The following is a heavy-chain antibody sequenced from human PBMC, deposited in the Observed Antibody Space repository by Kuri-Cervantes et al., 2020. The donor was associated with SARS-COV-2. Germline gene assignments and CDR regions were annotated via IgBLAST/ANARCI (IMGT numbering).Heavy chain of an antibody. V-gene: IGHV3-21*04. J-gene: IGHJ4*02. CDR1: GFTFSSYS. Sequence: GESLKISCAASGFTFSSYSMNWVRQAPGKGLEWVSSISSSSSYIYYADSVKGRFTISRDNAKNSLYLQMNSLRAEDTAVYYCAREPGGTFDYWGQGTLVTGAS. CDR3: AREPGGTFDY. D-gene: IGHD3-16*01. CDR2: ISSSSSYI.